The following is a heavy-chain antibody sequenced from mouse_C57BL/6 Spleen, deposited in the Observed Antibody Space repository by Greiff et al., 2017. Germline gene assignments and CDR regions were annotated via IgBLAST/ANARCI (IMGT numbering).Heavy chain of an antibody. CDR1: GFTFSDYG. J-gene: IGHJ1*03. CDR2: ISSGSSTI. D-gene: IGHD2-4*01. CDR3: ARYDYDYWYFDV. V-gene: IGHV5-17*01. Sequence: EVKLVESGGGLVKPGGSLKLSCAASGFTFSDYGMHWVRQAPEKGLEWVAYISSGSSTIYYADTVKGRFTISRDNAKNTLFLQMTSLRSEDTAMYYCARYDYDYWYFDVWGTGTTVTVSS.